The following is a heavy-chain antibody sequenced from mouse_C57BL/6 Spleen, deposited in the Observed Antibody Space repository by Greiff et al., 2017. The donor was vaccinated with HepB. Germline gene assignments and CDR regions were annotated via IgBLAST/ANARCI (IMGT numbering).Heavy chain of an antibody. J-gene: IGHJ1*03. D-gene: IGHD1-1*01. CDR2: INPSNGGT. V-gene: IGHV1-53*01. CDR3: ARNYYGSSHYWYFDV. Sequence: VKLQQPGTELVKPGASVKLSCKASGYTFTSYWMHWVKQRPGQGLEWIGNINPSNGGTNYNEKFKSKATLTVDKSSSTAYMQLSSLTSEDSAVYYCARNYYGSSHYWYFDVWGTGTTVTVSS. CDR1: GYTFTSYW.